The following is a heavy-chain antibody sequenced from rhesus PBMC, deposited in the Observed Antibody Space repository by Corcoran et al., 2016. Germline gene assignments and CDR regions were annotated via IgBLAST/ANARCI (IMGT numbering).Heavy chain of an antibody. CDR3: ARDRYVGNRFDV. D-gene: IGHD1-1*01. Sequence: QLQLQESGPGPVKPSETLSLTCAVSGGSLSSNWWIWIRQPPGKGLEWIGRISGSSGSTSYNPSLKSRVTISTDTSKNQLSLKLISVTAADTAVYYCARDRYVGNRFDVWGPGVLVTVSS. V-gene: IGHV4-147*01. J-gene: IGHJ5-1*01. CDR1: GGSLSSNW. CDR2: ISGSSGST.